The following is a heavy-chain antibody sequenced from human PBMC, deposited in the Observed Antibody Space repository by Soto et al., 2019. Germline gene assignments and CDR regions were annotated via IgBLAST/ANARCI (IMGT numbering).Heavy chain of an antibody. J-gene: IGHJ3*02. Sequence: ASVKVSCKASGYTFTSYGISWVRQAPGQGLEWMGWISAYNGNTNYAQKLQGRITMTTDTSTSTAYMELRSLRSDDTAVYYCARGRQQLVNHHAFDIWGQGTMVAVSS. CDR1: GYTFTSYG. D-gene: IGHD6-13*01. V-gene: IGHV1-18*01. CDR2: ISAYNGNT. CDR3: ARGRQQLVNHHAFDI.